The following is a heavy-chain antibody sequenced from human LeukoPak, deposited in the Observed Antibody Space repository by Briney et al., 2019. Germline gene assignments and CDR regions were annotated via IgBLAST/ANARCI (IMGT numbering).Heavy chain of an antibody. D-gene: IGHD3-16*02. Sequence: AASVKVSCKASGYTLTGYYMHWVRQAPGQGLEWVGWMNPNSGGTKYAQKFQGRVTMTRDTSISTAYMELSRLRSDDTAMYYCARDKLGLGELSLYDQWGQGTLVTVFS. CDR3: ARDKLGLGELSLYDQ. V-gene: IGHV1-2*02. CDR1: GYTLTGYY. J-gene: IGHJ5*02. CDR2: MNPNSGGT.